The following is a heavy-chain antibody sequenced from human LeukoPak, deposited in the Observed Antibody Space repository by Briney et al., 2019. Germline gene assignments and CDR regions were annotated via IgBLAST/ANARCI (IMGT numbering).Heavy chain of an antibody. CDR1: GGAFSSCA. D-gene: IGHD3-22*01. Sequence: SVKVSCKASGGAFSSCAISWVRHAPGKGLEWMGGITPMFGTANYAQKFQGRVTIIADESTSTAYMDLSSLRSEDTAVYYCVRDGSYYDSSGYYYHYWGQGTLVTVSS. CDR3: VRDGSYYDSSGYYYHY. J-gene: IGHJ4*02. CDR2: ITPMFGTA. V-gene: IGHV1-69*01.